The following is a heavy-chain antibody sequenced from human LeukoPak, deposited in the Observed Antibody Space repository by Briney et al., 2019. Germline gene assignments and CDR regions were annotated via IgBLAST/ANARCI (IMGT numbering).Heavy chain of an antibody. V-gene: IGHV3-23*01. D-gene: IGHD4/OR15-4a*01. CDR1: GFTVSSNY. CDR3: ARDPGAFPYFFDS. J-gene: IGHJ4*02. Sequence: GGSLRLSCAVSGFTVSSNYMTWVRRAPGKGLECVSAISGDGVSPYYADSVRGRFTISRDNSKNTLYLQMNSLRVEDTAVYFCARDPGAFPYFFDSWGQGTLVTVSS. CDR2: ISGDGVSP.